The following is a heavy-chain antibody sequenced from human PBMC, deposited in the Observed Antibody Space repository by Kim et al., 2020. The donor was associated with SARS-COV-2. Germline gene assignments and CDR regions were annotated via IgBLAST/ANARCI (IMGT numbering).Heavy chain of an antibody. CDR3: ASTYYDSSGYYVFLDY. J-gene: IGHJ4*02. V-gene: IGHV4-34*01. D-gene: IGHD3-22*01. CDR2: INHSGST. Sequence: SETLSLTCAVYGGSFSGYYWSWIRQPPGKGLEWIGEINHSGSTNYNPSLKSRVTISVDTSKNQFSLKLSSVTAADTAVYYCASTYYDSSGYYVFLDYWGQGTLVTVSS. CDR1: GGSFSGYY.